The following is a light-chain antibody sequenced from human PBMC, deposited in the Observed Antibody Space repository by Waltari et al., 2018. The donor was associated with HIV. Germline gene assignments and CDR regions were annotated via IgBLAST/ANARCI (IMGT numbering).Light chain of an antibody. CDR2: SNN. J-gene: IGLJ1*01. CDR3: AAWDDSLNGYV. V-gene: IGLV1-44*01. CDR1: SSNIGSNT. Sequence: QSVLTQPPSASGTPGQRVTISCSGSSSNIGSNTVNWYQQPPGTAPKLLIYSNNQQPSGVPDRFTGSKSGTSASLASSGLQSEDEADYYCAAWDDSLNGYVFRTGTKVTVL.